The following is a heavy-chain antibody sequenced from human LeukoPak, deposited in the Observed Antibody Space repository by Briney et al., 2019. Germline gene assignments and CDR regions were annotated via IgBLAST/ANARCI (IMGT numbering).Heavy chain of an antibody. CDR3: ARDRPHPPNAYFDY. V-gene: IGHV1-69*04. CDR1: GGTFSSYA. CDR2: IIPIFGIA. Sequence: ASVKVSCKASGGTFSSYAISWVRQAPGQGLEWMGRIIPIFGIANYAQKFQGRVTITADKSTSTAYMELSSLRPEDTAVYYCARDRPHPPNAYFDYWGQGTLVTVSS. J-gene: IGHJ4*02.